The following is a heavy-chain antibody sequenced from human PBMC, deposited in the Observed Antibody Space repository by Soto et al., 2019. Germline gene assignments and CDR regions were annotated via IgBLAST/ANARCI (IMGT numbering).Heavy chain of an antibody. V-gene: IGHV4-59*08. D-gene: IGHD4-4*01. J-gene: IGHJ4*02. CDR2: IYYSGST. CDR1: WGSVRSYC. CDR3: ARHSNRNYGLYYFDY. Sequence: TSEPLSLTCSVSWGSVRSYCWSWIRQSPGKGLEWIGYIYYSGSTKYKPSLKSRVTISVDTSKNQFSLKVSSATAADTAVYYCARHSNRNYGLYYFDYWGLGALVTVSS.